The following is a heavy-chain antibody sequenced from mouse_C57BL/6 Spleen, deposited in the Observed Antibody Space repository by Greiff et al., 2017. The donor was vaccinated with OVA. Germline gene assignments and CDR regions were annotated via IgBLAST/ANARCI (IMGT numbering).Heavy chain of an antibody. V-gene: IGHV1-15*01. CDR3: TRAYYGSSYVVDY. D-gene: IGHD1-1*01. J-gene: IGHJ2*01. CDR1: GYTFTDYE. CDR2: IDPETGGT. Sequence: VKLMESGAELVRPGASVTLSCKASGYTFTDYEMHWVKQTPVHGLEWIGAIDPETGGTAYNQKFKGKAILTADKSSSTAYMELRSLTSEDSAVYYCTRAYYGSSYVVDYWGQGTTLTVSS.